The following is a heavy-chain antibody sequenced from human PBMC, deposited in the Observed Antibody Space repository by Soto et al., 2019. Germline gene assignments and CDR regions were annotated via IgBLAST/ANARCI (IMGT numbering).Heavy chain of an antibody. D-gene: IGHD3-22*01. CDR2: IYYSGST. J-gene: IGHJ3*02. CDR3: AGWRTYYYDSSRLDAFDI. Sequence: SETLSLTCTVSGGSISGYYWSWIRQPPGKGLEWIGYIYYSGSTNYNPSLKSRVTISVDTSKNQFSLKLSSVTAADTAVYYCAGWRTYYYDSSRLDAFDIWGQGTMVTVSS. CDR1: GGSISGYY. V-gene: IGHV4-59*01.